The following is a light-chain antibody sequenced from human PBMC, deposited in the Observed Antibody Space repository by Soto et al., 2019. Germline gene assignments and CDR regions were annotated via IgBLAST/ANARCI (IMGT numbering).Light chain of an antibody. CDR1: SGSVSTSYY. Sequence: QTVVTQEPSCSVSPGVTVTLTCGLSSGSVSTSYYPSWYQQTPGQAPRTLIYSTNTRSSGVPDRFSGSILGNKAALTITGAQADDESDYYCVLYMGSGTVVFGGGTKLTVL. CDR2: STN. V-gene: IGLV8-61*01. CDR3: VLYMGSGTVV. J-gene: IGLJ2*01.